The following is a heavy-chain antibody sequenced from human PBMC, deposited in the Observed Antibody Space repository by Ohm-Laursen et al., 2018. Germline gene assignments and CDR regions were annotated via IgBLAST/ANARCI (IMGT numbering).Heavy chain of an antibody. CDR1: GFTFSNAW. CDR2: IKSKTDGETT. CDR3: STDRKGYYSGGSCLNY. J-gene: IGHJ4*02. V-gene: IGHV3-15*01. Sequence: SLRLSCTASGFTFSNAWMIWVRQAPGKGLEWVGRIKSKTDGETTDYRAPVKGRFTISRDDSKNTLYLQMNSLKTEDTAVYYCSTDRKGYYSGGSCLNYWGQGTLVTVPS. D-gene: IGHD2-15*01.